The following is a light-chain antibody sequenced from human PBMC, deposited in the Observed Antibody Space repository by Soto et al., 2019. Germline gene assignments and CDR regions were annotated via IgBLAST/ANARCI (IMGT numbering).Light chain of an antibody. Sequence: EIVLTQSPGTLSLPPGERGTLSCRASQRFGSSNLAWYQQKPGQAPRLLIYSTSSRATGIPDRFSGSGSGTDFTLTISRLEPEDFGVYYCQQYGNSPWTLGQGTKVDIK. CDR2: STS. V-gene: IGKV3-20*01. CDR1: QRFGSSN. J-gene: IGKJ1*01. CDR3: QQYGNSPWT.